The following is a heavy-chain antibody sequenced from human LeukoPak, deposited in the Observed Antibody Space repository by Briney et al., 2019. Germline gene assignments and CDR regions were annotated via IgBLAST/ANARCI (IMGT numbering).Heavy chain of an antibody. V-gene: IGHV4-30-2*01. CDR2: IYHSGST. CDR1: GFTFSSYA. J-gene: IGHJ4*02. Sequence: LSCAASGFTFSSYAMSWVRQAPGKGLEWSGYIYHSGSTYDNPSLKRRVTISVDRSKHQLSLKLRSATAADTAVYYCARLAWLYLGPYYFDSWGQGTLVTVSS. CDR3: ARLAWLYLGPYYFDS. D-gene: IGHD3-3*01.